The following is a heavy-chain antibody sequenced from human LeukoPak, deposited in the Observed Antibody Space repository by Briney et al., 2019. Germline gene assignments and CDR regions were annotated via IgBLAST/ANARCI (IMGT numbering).Heavy chain of an antibody. J-gene: IGHJ4*02. Sequence: GASVKVSCTASGYTFTSYGISWVRQAPGQGLEWMGWISAYNGNTNYAQKLQGRVTMTTDTSTSTAYMELRSLRSDDTAVYYCARGGLYYYDSSGYYSPPFDSWGQGTLVTVSS. CDR3: ARGGLYYYDSSGYYSPPFDS. CDR1: GYTFTSYG. V-gene: IGHV1-18*01. D-gene: IGHD3-22*01. CDR2: ISAYNGNT.